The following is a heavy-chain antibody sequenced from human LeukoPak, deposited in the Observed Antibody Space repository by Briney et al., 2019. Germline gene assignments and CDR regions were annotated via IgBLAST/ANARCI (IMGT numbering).Heavy chain of an antibody. CDR2: IDGTGSDT. J-gene: IGHJ4*02. V-gene: IGHV3-23*01. Sequence: GGSLRLSCAASGFPLTSSPMTWVRQAPGKGLEWVAVIDGTGSDTYYADSVRGRFTISRDNSKNTLYLQMNSLRVEDTALYYCARIGVYWGQGTLVAVSS. CDR3: ARIGVY. D-gene: IGHD2/OR15-2a*01. CDR1: GFPLTSSP.